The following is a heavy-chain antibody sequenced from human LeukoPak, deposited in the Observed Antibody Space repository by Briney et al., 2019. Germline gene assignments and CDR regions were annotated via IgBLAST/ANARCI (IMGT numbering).Heavy chain of an antibody. V-gene: IGHV3-30*04. Sequence: PGGSLRLSCAASGFTFSRSPMHWVRQAPGKGLEWVAILSHDESNRYYADSVRGRFNISRDDSKNTLYLQINSLTAEDTAMYYCARGGSDGYSYRAFDIWGQGTMVTVSS. CDR1: GFTFSRSP. D-gene: IGHD5-24*01. CDR3: ARGGSDGYSYRAFDI. J-gene: IGHJ3*02. CDR2: LSHDESNR.